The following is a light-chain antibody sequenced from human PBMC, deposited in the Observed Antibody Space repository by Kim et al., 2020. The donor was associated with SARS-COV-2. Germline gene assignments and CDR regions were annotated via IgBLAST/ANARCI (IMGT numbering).Light chain of an antibody. J-gene: IGLJ3*02. V-gene: IGLV3-19*01. CDR2: GKN. CDR3: NSRDSRGNHWV. Sequence: SSELPQDPAVSVALGQTVRITCQGDSLRSYYASWYQQKQGQAPVLVIYGKNNRPSGVPDRYSGSSSGNTASLTISGAKAEDEADYYCNSRDSRGNHWVFG. CDR1: SLRSYY.